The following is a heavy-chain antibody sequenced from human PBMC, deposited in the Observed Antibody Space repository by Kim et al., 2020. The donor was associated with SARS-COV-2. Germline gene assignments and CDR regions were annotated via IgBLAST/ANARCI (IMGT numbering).Heavy chain of an antibody. D-gene: IGHD2-8*01. CDR1: GYTFTSYA. CDR2: INTNTGNP. CDR3: ASAVMADFDY. J-gene: IGHJ4*02. Sequence: ASVKVSCKASGYTFTSYAMNWVRQAPGQGLEWMGWINTNTGNPTYAQGFTERVVFSLDTSVSTAYLQISSQKAEDTAVYYCASAVMADFDYWGQGTLVTVSS. V-gene: IGHV7-4-1*02.